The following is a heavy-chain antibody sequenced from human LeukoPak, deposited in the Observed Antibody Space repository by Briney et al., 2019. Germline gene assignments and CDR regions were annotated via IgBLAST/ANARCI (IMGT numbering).Heavy chain of an antibody. CDR2: IYYGGST. J-gene: IGHJ4*02. V-gene: IGHV4-61*01. D-gene: IGHD3-22*01. CDR1: GGSVSSGSYY. Sequence: SETLSLTCTVSGGSVSSGSYYWSWIRQPPGKGLEWIGYIYYGGSTNYNPSLKSRVTISVDTSKNQFSLKLSSVTAADTAVYYCARGYYYDSSGYYWGQGTLVTVSS. CDR3: ARGYYYDSSGYY.